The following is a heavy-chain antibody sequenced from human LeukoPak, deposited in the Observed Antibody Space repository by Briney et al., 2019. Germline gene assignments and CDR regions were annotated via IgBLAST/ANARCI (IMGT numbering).Heavy chain of an antibody. CDR3: ARDPEMATIDFDY. V-gene: IGHV1-2*02. CDR1: GYIFSGYC. D-gene: IGHD5-24*01. Sequence: ASVKVSCKASGYIFSGYCIHWVRQAPGQGLEWMGWIHPNNGGTNCAQKFKGRVTMTRDTSISTAFMDLSRLTSDDTAVYYCARDPEMATIDFDYWGQGTLVTVSS. J-gene: IGHJ4*02. CDR2: IHPNNGGT.